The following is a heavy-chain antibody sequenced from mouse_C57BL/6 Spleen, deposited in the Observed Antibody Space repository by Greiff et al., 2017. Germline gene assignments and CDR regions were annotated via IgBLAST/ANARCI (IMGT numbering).Heavy chain of an antibody. D-gene: IGHD2-4*01. J-gene: IGHJ1*03. V-gene: IGHV5-17*01. CDR1: GFTFSDYG. CDR2: ISSGSSTI. CDR3: ARGGYDYDVGYWYFDV. Sequence: EVKVVESGGGLVKPGGSLKLSCAASGFTFSDYGMHWVRQAPEKGLEWVAYISSGSSTIYYADTVKGRFTISRDNAKNTLFLQMTSLRSGDTAMXYCARGGYDYDVGYWYFDVWGTGTTVTVSS.